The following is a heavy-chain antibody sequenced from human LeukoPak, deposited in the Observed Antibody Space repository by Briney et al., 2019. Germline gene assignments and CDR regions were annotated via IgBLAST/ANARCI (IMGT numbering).Heavy chain of an antibody. V-gene: IGHV1-69*13. CDR2: IIPIFGTA. J-gene: IGHJ6*02. Sequence: SVKVSCKASGGTFISYAISWVRQVPGQGLEWMGGIIPIFGTANYAQKFQGRVTITADESTSTAYMELSSLRSEDTAVYYCARSTGDIYGMDVWGQGTTVTVSS. CDR1: GGTFISYA. D-gene: IGHD7-27*01. CDR3: ARSTGDIYGMDV.